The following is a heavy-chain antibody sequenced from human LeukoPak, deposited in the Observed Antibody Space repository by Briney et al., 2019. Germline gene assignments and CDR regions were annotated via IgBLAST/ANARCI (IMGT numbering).Heavy chain of an antibody. V-gene: IGHV4-30-2*01. Sequence: PSQTLSLTCTVCGGSISSGGYYWSWIRQPPGKGLEWIGYIYHSGSTYYNPSLKSRVTISVDRSKNQFSLKLSSVTAADTAVYYCARYAVPAAIPGDYFDYWGQGTLVTVSS. CDR2: IYHSGST. J-gene: IGHJ4*02. CDR1: GGSISSGGYY. CDR3: ARYAVPAAIPGDYFDY. D-gene: IGHD2-2*02.